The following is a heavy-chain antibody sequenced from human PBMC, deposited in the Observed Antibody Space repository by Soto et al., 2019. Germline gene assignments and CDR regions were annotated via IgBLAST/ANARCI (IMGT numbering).Heavy chain of an antibody. CDR3: ARTTGYDFWSGYSEIYYYYGMDV. D-gene: IGHD3-3*01. CDR2: IIPIFGTA. V-gene: IGHV1-69*13. Sequence: GASVKVSCKASGGTFSSYAISWVRQAPGQGLEWMGGIIPIFGTANYAQKFQGRVTITADESTSTAYMELSSLRSEDTAVYYCARTTGYDFWSGYSEIYYYYGMDVWGQGTTVTVSS. J-gene: IGHJ6*02. CDR1: GGTFSSYA.